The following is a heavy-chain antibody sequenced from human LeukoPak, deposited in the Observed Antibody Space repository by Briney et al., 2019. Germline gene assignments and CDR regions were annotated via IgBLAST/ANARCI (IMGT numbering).Heavy chain of an antibody. CDR2: IYTSGST. J-gene: IGHJ4*02. D-gene: IGHD3-22*01. V-gene: IGHV4-4*07. Sequence: PSETLSLTCTVSGGSISSYYWSWIRQPAGKGLEWIGRIYTSGSTNYNPSLKSRVTMSVDTSKNQISLKLSSVTAADTAVYYCAREIGDYYDSSGYRTYCFDYWGQGTLVTVSS. CDR1: GGSISSYY. CDR3: AREIGDYYDSSGYRTYCFDY.